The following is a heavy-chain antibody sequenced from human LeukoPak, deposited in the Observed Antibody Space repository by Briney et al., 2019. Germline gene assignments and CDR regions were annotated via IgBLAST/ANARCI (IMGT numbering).Heavy chain of an antibody. V-gene: IGHV3-33*01. CDR1: GFSFSSYD. D-gene: IGHD1-14*01. CDR3: ARDLNREDFDY. Sequence: GGSLRLSCAASGFSFSSYDMHWVRQAPGKGLEWVAIIWLDGSAEYYGDSVKGRFTVSRDNSKNTLYLQMDSLRVEDTAVYYCARDLNREDFDYWGQGTLVAVSS. J-gene: IGHJ4*02. CDR2: IWLDGSAE.